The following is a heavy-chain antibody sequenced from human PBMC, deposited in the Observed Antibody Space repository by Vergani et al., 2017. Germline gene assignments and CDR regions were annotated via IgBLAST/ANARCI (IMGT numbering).Heavy chain of an antibody. CDR3: ASPLRDYYGSGSYSY. J-gene: IGHJ4*02. Sequence: QVQLQESGPGLVKPSQTLSLTCTVSGGSISSGSYYWSWIRQPAGKGLEWIGRIYTSGSTNYNPSLKSRVTISVDTSKNQFSLKLSSVTAADTAVYYCASPLRDYYGSGSYSYWGQGTLVTVSS. CDR2: IYTSGST. V-gene: IGHV4-61*02. CDR1: GGSISSGSYY. D-gene: IGHD3-10*01.